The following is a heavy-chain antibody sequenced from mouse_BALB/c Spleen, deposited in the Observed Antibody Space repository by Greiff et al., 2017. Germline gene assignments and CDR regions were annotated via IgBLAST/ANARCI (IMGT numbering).Heavy chain of an antibody. Sequence: EVKVVESGGDLVKPGGSLKLSCAASGFTFSSYGMSWVRQTPDKRLEWVATISSGGSYTYYPDSVKGRFTISRDNAKNTLYLQMSSLKSEDTAMYYCARHEGTASWFAYWGQGTLVTVSA. CDR1: GFTFSSYG. J-gene: IGHJ3*01. CDR3: ARHEGTASWFAY. CDR2: ISSGGSYT. D-gene: IGHD1-2*01. V-gene: IGHV5-6*01.